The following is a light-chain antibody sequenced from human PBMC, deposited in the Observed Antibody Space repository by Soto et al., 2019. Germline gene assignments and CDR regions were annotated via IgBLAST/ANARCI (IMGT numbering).Light chain of an antibody. V-gene: IGKV3-11*01. CDR2: DAS. CDR1: QSVSTF. J-gene: IGKJ4*01. Sequence: EIVLTQSPATLSLSPGERATLSCRASQSVSTFFAWYQQRPGQPPRLVIYDASKRATGIPSRFSGSGSGTDFTLPISSLEPEDFAIYYCHQRSNWPPLTFGGRTKVEIK. CDR3: HQRSNWPPLT.